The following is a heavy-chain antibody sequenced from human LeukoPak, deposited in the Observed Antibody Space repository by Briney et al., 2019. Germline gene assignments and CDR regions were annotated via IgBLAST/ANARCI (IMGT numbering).Heavy chain of an antibody. Sequence: GASVKVSCKASGYTFTTYAIHWVRQAPGGSFEWMGRINAGNGDAKYSQNFHDRIAITRDTSASTVYMELTSLRSEDTAVYYCGKSAPSGFDPWGQGTLVTVSS. CDR1: GYTFTTYA. V-gene: IGHV1-3*01. CDR2: INAGNGDA. J-gene: IGHJ5*02. CDR3: GKSAPSGFDP.